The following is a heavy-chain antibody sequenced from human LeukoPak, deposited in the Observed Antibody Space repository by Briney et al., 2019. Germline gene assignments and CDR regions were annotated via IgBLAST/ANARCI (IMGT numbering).Heavy chain of an antibody. D-gene: IGHD3-3*01. V-gene: IGHV3-48*04. CDR3: ARDAFWSGSPPMDV. Sequence: PGGSLRLSCAASGFTFSSYSMNWVRQAPGKGLEWVSYISSSSSTIYYADSVKGRFTISRDNAKNSLYLQMNSLRVEDTAVYYCARDAFWSGSPPMDVWGEGTTVTVSS. J-gene: IGHJ6*03. CDR2: ISSSSSTI. CDR1: GFTFSSYS.